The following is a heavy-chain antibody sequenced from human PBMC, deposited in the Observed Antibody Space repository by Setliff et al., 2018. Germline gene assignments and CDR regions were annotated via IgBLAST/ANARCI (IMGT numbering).Heavy chain of an antibody. J-gene: IGHJ5*01. CDR2: ISYDSIVI. CDR1: GFTFSTYS. D-gene: IGHD1-26*01. V-gene: IGHV3-48*01. CDR3: ARAGAPMSHDQWFES. Sequence: PGGSLRLSCAASGFTFSTYSMNWVRQAPGKGLEWISYISYDSIVITYADSVKGRFTISKDDAKNSMYLHMNTLRAEDTAVYYCARAGAPMSHDQWFESWVQGTLVTVSS.